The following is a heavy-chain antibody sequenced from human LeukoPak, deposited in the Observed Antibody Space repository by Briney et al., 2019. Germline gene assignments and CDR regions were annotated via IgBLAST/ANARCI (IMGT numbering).Heavy chain of an antibody. CDR1: GFTVSSNY. V-gene: IGHV3-53*01. CDR2: IHSGGTT. J-gene: IGHJ6*02. CDR3: ARDCSSSCSPYYGMDV. D-gene: IGHD2-2*01. Sequence: GGSLRLSCAASGFTVSSNYMSWVCQAPGKGLEWVSIIHSGGTTNYVDSVKGRFTISRDNSRNTLYLQMNSLRAEDTAVYYCARDCSSSCSPYYGMDVWGQGTTVTVSS.